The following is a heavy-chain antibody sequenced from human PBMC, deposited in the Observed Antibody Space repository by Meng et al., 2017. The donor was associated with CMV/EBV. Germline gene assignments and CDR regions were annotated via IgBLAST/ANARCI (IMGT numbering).Heavy chain of an antibody. CDR3: ARDDAGATIFGVVPRHGLDV. Sequence: ASVKVSCKASGYTFTGYYMHWVRQAPGQGLEWMGWINPNNGVTNYAQKFQGRVTMTRDTSISTAYMEVSRLRSDDTAVYYCARDDAGATIFGVVPRHGLDVWGQGTTVTVSS. V-gene: IGHV1-2*02. D-gene: IGHD3-3*01. J-gene: IGHJ6*02. CDR1: GYTFTGYY. CDR2: INPNNGVT.